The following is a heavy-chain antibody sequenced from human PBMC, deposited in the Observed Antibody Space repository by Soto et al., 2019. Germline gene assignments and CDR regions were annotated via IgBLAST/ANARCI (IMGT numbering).Heavy chain of an antibody. CDR1: GDSVSSASFY. Sequence: SETLSLTCTVSGDSVSSASFYWIWIRQAPGKGLEGIGFIYFIGSTNYNPSLKSRVTMSLDTSKNKFSLELRSVTPAEPAVYFCASVKSGRNWFDHWGQGTLVTVSS. CDR3: ASVKSGRNWFDH. CDR2: IYFIGST. V-gene: IGHV4-61*01. J-gene: IGHJ5*02. D-gene: IGHD5-12*01.